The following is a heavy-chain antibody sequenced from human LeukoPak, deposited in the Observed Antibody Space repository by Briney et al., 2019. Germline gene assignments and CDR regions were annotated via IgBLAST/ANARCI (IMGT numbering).Heavy chain of an antibody. J-gene: IGHJ5*02. CDR1: GYTFTSYG. V-gene: IGHV1-18*01. CDR3: ARPPKLLWFGEFNP. D-gene: IGHD3-10*01. Sequence: ASVKVSCKASGYTFTSYGISWVRQAPGQGLEWMGWISAYNGNTNYAQKLQGRVTMTTDTSTSTAYMELRSLRSDDTAVYYCARPPKLLWFGEFNPWGQGTLVTVSS. CDR2: ISAYNGNT.